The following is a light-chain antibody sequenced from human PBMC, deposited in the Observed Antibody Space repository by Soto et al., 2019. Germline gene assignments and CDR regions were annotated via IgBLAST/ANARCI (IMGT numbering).Light chain of an antibody. J-gene: IGLJ1*01. CDR2: EVS. Sequence: QSVLTHPASVSGSPGQSITISCTGTSSDVGGYNHVSWYQQHPGKAPKVMIYEVSYRPSGVSSRFSGSKSGNTASLTISGLQAEDEADYYCSSYTASSTYVFGGGTKVTVL. CDR3: SSYTASSTYV. CDR1: SSDVGGYNH. V-gene: IGLV2-14*01.